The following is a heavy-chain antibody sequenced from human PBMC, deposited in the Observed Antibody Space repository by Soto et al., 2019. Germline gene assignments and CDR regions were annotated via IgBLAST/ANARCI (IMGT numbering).Heavy chain of an antibody. CDR3: ARDRIQLWLHYYYYGMDV. D-gene: IGHD5-18*01. CDR2: TYYRPKWYN. Sequence: SQTLSLTCAISGDSVSSNSAAWNWIRQSPSRGLEWLGRTYYRPKWYNDYAVSVKSRITINPDTSKNQFSLQLNSVTPEDTAVYYCARDRIQLWLHYYYYGMDVWGQGTTVTVSS. CDR1: GDSVSSNSAA. V-gene: IGHV6-1*01. J-gene: IGHJ6*02.